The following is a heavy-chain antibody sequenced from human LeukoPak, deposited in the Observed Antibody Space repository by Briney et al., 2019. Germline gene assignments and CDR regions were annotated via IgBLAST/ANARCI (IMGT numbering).Heavy chain of an antibody. V-gene: IGHV4-59*01. CDR3: ARDHHLAYGYNWFDP. J-gene: IGHJ5*02. CDR2: IYYSAST. Sequence: SETLSLTCTVSGGSISSYYWSWIRQPPGKGLEWIGYIYYSASTNYNPSLKSRVTISVDTSKNQFSLKLSSVTAADTAVYYCARDHHLAYGYNWFDPWGQGTLVTVSS. D-gene: IGHD4-17*01. CDR1: GGSISSYY.